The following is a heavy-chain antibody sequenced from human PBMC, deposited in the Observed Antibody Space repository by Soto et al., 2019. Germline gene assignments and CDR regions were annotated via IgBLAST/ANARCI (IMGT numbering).Heavy chain of an antibody. D-gene: IGHD3-22*01. Sequence: QVTLKESGPVLVKPTETLTLTCTVSGFSLSNARMGVSWIRQPPGKALEWLAHIFSNDEKSSSTSLKSRLTISKDTSKSQVVLTMTNMDPVDTATYYCARITYDSSGYYYAHDAFDIWGQGTMVTVSS. CDR3: ARITYDSSGYYYAHDAFDI. CDR1: GFSLSNARMG. J-gene: IGHJ3*02. V-gene: IGHV2-26*01. CDR2: IFSNDEK.